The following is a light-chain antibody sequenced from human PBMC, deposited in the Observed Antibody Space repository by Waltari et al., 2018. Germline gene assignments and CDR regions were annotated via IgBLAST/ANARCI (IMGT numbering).Light chain of an antibody. Sequence: QSALTQPASVSGSPGQSIPIPCTGTRSDVGNYKRVSWYQQHPGKAPKLMIYAVSKRPSGVSDCFSGSKSGDMASLTISGLQREDEAEYFCSSYAGSSKGVFGGGTKVTVL. CDR1: RSDVGNYKR. CDR2: AVS. J-gene: IGLJ2*01. V-gene: IGLV2-23*02. CDR3: SSYAGSSKGV.